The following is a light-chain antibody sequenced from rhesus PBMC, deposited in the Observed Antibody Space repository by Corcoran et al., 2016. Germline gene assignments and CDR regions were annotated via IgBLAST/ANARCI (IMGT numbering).Light chain of an antibody. CDR3: QETSNLFT. CDR1: QSVSSK. J-gene: IGKJ3*01. V-gene: IGKV3-31*02. CDR2: GAS. Sequence: PGETATISCRTSQSVSSKLAWYQQKPGQVPRLLIYGASSRATGIPDRFSGSGSGTDFTLTISSLEPEGFAVYCCQETSNLFTFGPGTKLDIK.